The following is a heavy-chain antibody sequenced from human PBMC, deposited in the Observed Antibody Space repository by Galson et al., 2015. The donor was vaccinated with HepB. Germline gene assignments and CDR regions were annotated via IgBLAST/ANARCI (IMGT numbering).Heavy chain of an antibody. CDR2: ICYSGST. Sequence: TLSLTCTVSGGSISSSSYYWGWIRQPPGKGLEWIASICYSGSTYYNPSLKSRVTISVDTSKNQFSLKLSSVTAADTAVYYCARRPPRNPIDYWGQGTLVTVSS. CDR3: ARRPPRNPIDY. J-gene: IGHJ4*02. CDR1: GGSISSSSYY. V-gene: IGHV4-39*01. D-gene: IGHD1-14*01.